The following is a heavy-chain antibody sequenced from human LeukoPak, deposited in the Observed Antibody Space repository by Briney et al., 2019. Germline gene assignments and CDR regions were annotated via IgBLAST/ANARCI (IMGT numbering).Heavy chain of an antibody. J-gene: IGHJ4*02. CDR2: ISYDGSNK. Sequence: GGSLRLSCAASGFTFSSYAMHWVRQAPGKGLEWVAVISYDGSNKYYADSVKGRFTISRDNSKNTVSLQMNSLRAEDTAVYYCTRRARDVDCWGQGTLVTVSS. V-gene: IGHV3-30-3*01. CDR3: TRRARDVDC. CDR1: GFTFSSYA.